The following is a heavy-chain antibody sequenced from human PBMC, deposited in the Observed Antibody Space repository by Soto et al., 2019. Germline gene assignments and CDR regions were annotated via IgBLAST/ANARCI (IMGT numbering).Heavy chain of an antibody. V-gene: IGHV4-30-2*01. Sequence: PSETLSLTCAVSGGSVSSGGCSSSWIRQPPGKGLEWIGYMYHNGSTYYNPSLKSRVTISMDRSKNQFSLKLSSVTAAATAVYYGARVQAYWAQGILATVP. D-gene: IGHD4-4*01. CDR2: MYHNGST. CDR3: ARVQAY. CDR1: GGSVSSGGCS. J-gene: IGHJ4*02.